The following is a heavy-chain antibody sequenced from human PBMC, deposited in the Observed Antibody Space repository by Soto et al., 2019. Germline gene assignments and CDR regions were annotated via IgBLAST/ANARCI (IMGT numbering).Heavy chain of an antibody. D-gene: IGHD3-22*01. CDR2: ISSSGSTI. CDR1: GFTFSDYY. CDR3: ARVHRETYYYDSSGYYYDY. J-gene: IGHJ4*02. Sequence: LRLSCAASGFTFSDYYMSWIRQAPGKGLEWVSYISSSGSTIYYADSVKGRFTISRDNAKNSLYLQMNSLRAEDTAVYYCARVHRETYYYDSSGYYYDYWGQGTLVTVSS. V-gene: IGHV3-11*01.